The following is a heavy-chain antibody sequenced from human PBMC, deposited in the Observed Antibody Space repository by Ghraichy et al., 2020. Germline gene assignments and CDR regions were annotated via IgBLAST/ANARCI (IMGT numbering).Heavy chain of an antibody. J-gene: IGHJ4*02. Sequence: SETRSLTCAVYGGSFSGYYWSWIRQPPGKGLEWIGEINHSGSTNYNPSLKSRVTISVDTSKNQFSLKLSSVTAADTAVYYCARGDLRVWGVIGHWGQGTLVTVSS. V-gene: IGHV4-34*01. D-gene: IGHD3-10*01. CDR1: GGSFSGYY. CDR3: ARGDLRVWGVIGH. CDR2: INHSGST.